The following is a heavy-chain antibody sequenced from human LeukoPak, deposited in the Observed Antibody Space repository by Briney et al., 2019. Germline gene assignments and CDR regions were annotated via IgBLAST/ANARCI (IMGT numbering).Heavy chain of an antibody. CDR1: GFTVTSNY. V-gene: IGHV3-66*01. CDR2: LNSGGSA. CDR3: ARDTDY. Sequence: GGSLRLSCAASGFTVTSNYMSWVRQAPGKGLEWVSLLNSGGSAYYADSVKGRFTISRDTSKNTLYLQMNSLRAEDTAVYYCARDTDYWGQGTLVTVSS. J-gene: IGHJ4*02.